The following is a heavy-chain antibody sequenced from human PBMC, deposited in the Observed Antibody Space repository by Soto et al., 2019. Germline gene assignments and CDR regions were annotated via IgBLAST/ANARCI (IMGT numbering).Heavy chain of an antibody. CDR1: GGTFSSYT. D-gene: IGHD3-10*01. CDR2: IIPILGIA. Sequence: SVNVSCKASGGTFSSYTISWVRQAPGQGLEWMGRIIPILGIANYAQKFQGRVTITADKSTSTAYMELSSLRSEDTAVYYCARSGSMPYYDYGMDVWGQGTTVTVSS. CDR3: ARSGSMPYYDYGMDV. V-gene: IGHV1-69*02. J-gene: IGHJ6*02.